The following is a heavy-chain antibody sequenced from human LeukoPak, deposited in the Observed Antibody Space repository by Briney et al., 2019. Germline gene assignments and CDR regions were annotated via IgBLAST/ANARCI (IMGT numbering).Heavy chain of an antibody. CDR1: GFTFSSYG. D-gene: IGHD5-18*01. CDR3: ARDFGLWLHYFDY. V-gene: IGHV3-30*03. Sequence: GGSLRLSCAASGFTFSSYGMHWVRQAPGKGLEWVAVISYDGSNKYYADSVKGRFTISRDNSKNTLYLQMNSLRAEDTAVYYCARDFGLWLHYFDYWGQGTLVTVSS. J-gene: IGHJ4*02. CDR2: ISYDGSNK.